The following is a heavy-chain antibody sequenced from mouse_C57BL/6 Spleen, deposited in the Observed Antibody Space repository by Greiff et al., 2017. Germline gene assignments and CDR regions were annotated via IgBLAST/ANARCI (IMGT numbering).Heavy chain of an antibody. CDR2: IYPGDGDT. V-gene: IGHV1-82*01. D-gene: IGHD1-1*01. CDR3: ARKGSSPLAMDY. Sequence: QVQLKESGPELVKPGASVKISCKASGYAFSSSWMNWVKQRPGKGLEWIGRIYPGDGDTNYNGKFKGKATLTADKSSSTAYMQLSSLTSEDSAVYFCARKGSSPLAMDYWGQGTSVTVSS. J-gene: IGHJ4*01. CDR1: GYAFSSSW.